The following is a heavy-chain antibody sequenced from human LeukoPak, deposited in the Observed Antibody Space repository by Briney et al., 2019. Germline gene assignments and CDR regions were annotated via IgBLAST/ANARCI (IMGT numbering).Heavy chain of an antibody. V-gene: IGHV3-73*01. CDR3: TRRDYNDILTGSDV. D-gene: IGHD3-9*01. Sequence: GGSLRLSCVASGFIFSGSTIQWVRQASGEGLEWLGRIRNKANNYATAYVASVNGRFTISRDDSKNTAYLQMNSLKTEDTAIYFCTRRDYNDILTGSDVWGKGTTVTVSS. CDR2: IRNKANNYAT. J-gene: IGHJ6*04. CDR1: GFIFSGST.